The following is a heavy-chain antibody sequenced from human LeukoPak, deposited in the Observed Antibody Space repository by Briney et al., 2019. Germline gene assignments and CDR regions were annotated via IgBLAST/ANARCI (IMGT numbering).Heavy chain of an antibody. J-gene: IGHJ4*02. CDR3: TRSGFGGGVHFDY. D-gene: IGHD3-16*01. V-gene: IGHV1-8*01. CDR2: MNPNGGDT. Sequence: ASVKVSCKASGYTFTSYDINWVRQAAGQGLEWMGWMNPNGGDTGYVEKFQGRVTMTRDTSITTAYMELRSLRSEDTAVYYCTRSGFGGGVHFDYWGQGTPVTVSS. CDR1: GYTFTSYD.